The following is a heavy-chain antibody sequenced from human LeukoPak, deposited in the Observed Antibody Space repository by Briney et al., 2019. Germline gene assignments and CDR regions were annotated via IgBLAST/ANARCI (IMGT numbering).Heavy chain of an antibody. J-gene: IGHJ3*02. D-gene: IGHD3-9*01. CDR2: IYSGGST. V-gene: IGHV3-53*01. Sequence: QPGGSLRLSCAASGFTVSSNYMSWVRQAPGKGLDWVSVIYSGGSTYYADSVKGRFTISRDNSKNTLYLQMNSLRAEDTAVYYCARGGARYFDWLPDAFDIWGQGTMVTVSS. CDR3: ARGGARYFDWLPDAFDI. CDR1: GFTVSSNY.